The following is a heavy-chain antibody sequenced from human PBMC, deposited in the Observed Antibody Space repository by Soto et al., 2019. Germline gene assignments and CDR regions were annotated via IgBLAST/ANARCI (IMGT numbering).Heavy chain of an antibody. J-gene: IGHJ4*02. V-gene: IGHV4-39*01. Sequence: QLQLQESGPGLVKPSETLSLTCTVSGGSISSSSYYWGWIRQPPGKGLEWIGSIYYSGSTYYNPYLQRRVTISVDTSKNQFSLKLSSVTAADTAVYYCARSGARGDYFDYWGQGTLVTVSS. CDR1: GGSISSSSYY. CDR2: IYYSGST. D-gene: IGHD1-26*01. CDR3: ARSGARGDYFDY.